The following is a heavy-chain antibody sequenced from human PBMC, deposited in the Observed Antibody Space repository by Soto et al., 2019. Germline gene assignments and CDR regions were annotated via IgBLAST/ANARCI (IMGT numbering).Heavy chain of an antibody. J-gene: IGHJ4*02. CDR3: AKDPSTGPPDC. V-gene: IGHV3-23*01. CDR2: IHPSGGST. D-gene: IGHD3-9*01. CDR1: GFVFSSYG. Sequence: GGSLRLSCAAAGFVFSSYGMSWVRQAPGKGLQWVATIHPSGGSTHYAESVRGRFTISRDNSRDTLYLQMNSLRAEDTAVYYCAKDPSTGPPDCWGQGALVTVSS.